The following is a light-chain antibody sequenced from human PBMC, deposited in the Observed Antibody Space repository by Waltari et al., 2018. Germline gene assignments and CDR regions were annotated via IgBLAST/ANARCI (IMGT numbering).Light chain of an antibody. CDR2: WAS. CDR1: QSVLYSSKNKNY. CDR3: QQYYSSPIT. Sequence: DIVMTQSPDYLPVSLGERATINCKSSQSVLYSSKNKNYLAWYQQRPGQPPKLLIYWASTRESGVPDRFSGSGSGTDFTLTISSLQAEDVAVYYCQQYYSSPITFGQGTRLEIK. V-gene: IGKV4-1*01. J-gene: IGKJ5*01.